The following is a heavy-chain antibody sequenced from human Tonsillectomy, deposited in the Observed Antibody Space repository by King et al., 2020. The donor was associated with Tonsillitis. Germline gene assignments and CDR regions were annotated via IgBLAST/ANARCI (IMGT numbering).Heavy chain of an antibody. Sequence: EVQLVESGGGLVQPGRSLRLSCAASGFTFHDYGMHCVRQAPGKGLEWGSGISWNSGSINYADSVKGRCTISRDNAKNSLYLQMNSLRAEDTALYYCAKDDCSGGSCYSPFDYWGQGTLVTVSS. D-gene: IGHD2-15*01. V-gene: IGHV3-9*01. J-gene: IGHJ4*02. CDR2: ISWNSGSI. CDR1: GFTFHDYG. CDR3: AKDDCSGGSCYSPFDY.